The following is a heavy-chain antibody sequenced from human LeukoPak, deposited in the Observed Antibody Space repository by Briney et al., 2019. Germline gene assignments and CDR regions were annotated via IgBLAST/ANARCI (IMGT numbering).Heavy chain of an antibody. J-gene: IGHJ4*02. CDR1: GFTFSSYG. V-gene: IGHV3-30*02. D-gene: IGHD6-13*01. CDR2: IRYDGSNK. Sequence: GGSLRLSCAASGFTFSSYGLHWVRQAPGKGLEWEAFIRYDGSNKYYADSVKGRFTISRDNSKNTLYLQMNSLRAEDTAVYYCAKVGSSWFGYYFDYWGQGTLVTVSS. CDR3: AKVGSSWFGYYFDY.